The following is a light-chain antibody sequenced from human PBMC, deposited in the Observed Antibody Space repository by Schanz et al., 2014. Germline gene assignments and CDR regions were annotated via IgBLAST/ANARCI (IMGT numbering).Light chain of an antibody. CDR1: SSDVGSYKL. CDR3: SSYAGRNIYV. J-gene: IGLJ1*01. V-gene: IGLV2-8*01. CDR2: DVT. Sequence: QSALTQPPSASGSPGQSVTISCTGTSSDVGSYKLVSWYQQHPGKAPKLMIYDVTNRPSGVSNRFSASKSGNTASLTISGLQPEDEADYFCSSYAGRNIYVFGTGTKLTVL.